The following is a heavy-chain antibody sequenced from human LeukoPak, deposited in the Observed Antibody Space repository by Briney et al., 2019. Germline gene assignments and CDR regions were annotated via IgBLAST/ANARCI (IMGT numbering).Heavy chain of an antibody. V-gene: IGHV4-38-2*02. CDR3: ARVPIITIFGVVISHHMDV. D-gene: IGHD3-3*01. J-gene: IGHJ6*03. CDR2: IYHSGST. Sequence: KSSETLSLTCTVSGYSISSGYYWGWIRQPPGEGLEWIGIIYHSGSTYYNPSLKSRVTISVDTSKNQFSLKLSSVTAADTAVYYCARVPIITIFGVVISHHMDVWGKGTTVTVSS. CDR1: GYSISSGYY.